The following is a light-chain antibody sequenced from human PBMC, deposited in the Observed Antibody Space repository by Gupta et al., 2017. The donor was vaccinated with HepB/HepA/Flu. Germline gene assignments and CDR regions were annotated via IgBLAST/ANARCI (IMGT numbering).Light chain of an antibody. CDR2: DVN. CDR1: SNKIGLYNY. Sequence: QSALTQPRAVSGSPGQSGTTSCTGTSNKIGLYNYVPLHHHPPDTPLNLIIYDVNRRPAGVPGRFSATKSANTASLTISGHEAEEDAYYYYSKDARTDNLVFGGGTKLTVL. CDR3: SKDARTDNLV. J-gene: IGLJ2*01. V-gene: IGLV2-11*01.